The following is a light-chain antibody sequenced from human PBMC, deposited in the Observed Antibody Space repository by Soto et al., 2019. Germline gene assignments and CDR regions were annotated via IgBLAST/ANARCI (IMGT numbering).Light chain of an antibody. CDR3: QQYNSYSYT. CDR1: QSISSW. CDR2: DAS. V-gene: IGKV1-5*01. Sequence: DIQMTQSPSTLSASVGDRVTITCRASQSISSWLDWYQQKPGKAPKLLIYDASSLESGVPSRFSGSGSGTEFTLTISSLLPDDFATYYCQQYNSYSYTFGQGTKLEIK. J-gene: IGKJ2*01.